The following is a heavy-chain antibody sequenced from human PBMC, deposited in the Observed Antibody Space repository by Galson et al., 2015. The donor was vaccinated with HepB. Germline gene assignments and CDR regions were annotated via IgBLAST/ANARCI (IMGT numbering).Heavy chain of an antibody. J-gene: IGHJ4*02. Sequence: SLRLSCAASEFTFDTYSLIWVRQAPGQGLQWVSAISGNSAYIYYADSVKGRFTISRDNAKNSLYLQMNSLRAEDTAVYYCASRTRFRTGSGPEDYWGQGTLVTV. CDR1: EFTFDTYS. D-gene: IGHD1/OR15-1a*01. CDR2: ISGNSAYI. V-gene: IGHV3-21*01. CDR3: ASRTRFRTGSGPEDY.